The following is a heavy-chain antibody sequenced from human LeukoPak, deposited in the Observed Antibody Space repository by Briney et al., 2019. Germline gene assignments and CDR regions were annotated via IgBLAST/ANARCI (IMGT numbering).Heavy chain of an antibody. J-gene: IGHJ5*02. CDR2: IYHSGST. CDR3: ARDPRTGYSSSWYALNWFDH. CDR1: GYSISSGYY. V-gene: IGHV4-38-2*02. Sequence: PSETLSLTCTVSGYSISSGYYWGWIRRPPGKGLEWIGIIYHSGSTYYNPSLKSRVTISVDTSKNQFSLKLSSVTAADTAVYYCARDPRTGYSSSWYALNWFDHWGQGTLVTVSS. D-gene: IGHD6-13*01.